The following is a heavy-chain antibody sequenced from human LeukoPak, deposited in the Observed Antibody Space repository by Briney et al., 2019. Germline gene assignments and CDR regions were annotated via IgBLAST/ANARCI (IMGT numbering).Heavy chain of an antibody. Sequence: PGGSLRLSCAASGFMFRSFEMYWVRQAPGKGLEWIAYISSGATTMYYADSVKGRFTISRDDAKISLFLQMKSLRAEDTAVYYCALLAVASDFDYWGQGALVTVSS. CDR3: ALLAVASDFDY. CDR1: GFMFRSFE. CDR2: ISSGATTM. D-gene: IGHD6-19*01. J-gene: IGHJ4*02. V-gene: IGHV3-48*03.